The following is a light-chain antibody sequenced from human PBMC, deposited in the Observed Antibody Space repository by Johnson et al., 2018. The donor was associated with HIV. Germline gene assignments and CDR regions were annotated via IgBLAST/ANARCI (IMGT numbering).Light chain of an antibody. CDR1: SSNIENYF. V-gene: IGLV1-51*02. CDR3: GTWDSSLSALA. Sequence: QSVLTQPPSVSAAPGQRVNISCSGNSSNIENYFVSWYQQLPGAAPRLVIYEDNKRPSGIPDRFSGSKSGASATLGITGLPTGDEADYYCGTWDSSLSALAFGTGTKVTVL. J-gene: IGLJ1*01. CDR2: EDN.